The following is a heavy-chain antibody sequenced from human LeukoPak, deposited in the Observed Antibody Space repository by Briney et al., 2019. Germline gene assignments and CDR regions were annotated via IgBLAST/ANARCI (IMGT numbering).Heavy chain of an antibody. CDR2: ISSSSSYI. V-gene: IGHV3-21*01. Sequence: PGGSLRLSCAASGFTFGSYSMNWVRQAPGKGLEWVSSISSSSSYIYYADSVKGRFTISRDNAKNSPYLQMNSLRAEDTAVYYCARGEWELLIDYWGQGTLVTVSS. CDR1: GFTFGSYS. CDR3: ARGEWELLIDY. J-gene: IGHJ4*02. D-gene: IGHD1-26*01.